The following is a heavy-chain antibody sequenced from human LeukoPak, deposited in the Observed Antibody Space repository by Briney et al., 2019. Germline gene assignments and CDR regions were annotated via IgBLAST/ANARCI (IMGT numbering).Heavy chain of an antibody. J-gene: IGHJ4*02. CDR3: AKDHGGAGDYFDY. CDR2: ITNSGGIT. CDR1: GFTFSSYA. Sequence: GGSLRLSCAASGFTFSSYAMSWVRQAPGKGLEWVSAITNSGGITYYADSVEGRFTISRDNSKNTLYLQMNSLRAEDTALYYCAKDHGGAGDYFDYWGQGTLVTVSS. D-gene: IGHD4-23*01. V-gene: IGHV3-23*01.